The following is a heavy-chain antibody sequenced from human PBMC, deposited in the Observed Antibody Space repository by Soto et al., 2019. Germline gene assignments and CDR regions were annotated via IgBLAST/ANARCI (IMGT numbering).Heavy chain of an antibody. D-gene: IGHD1-20*01. J-gene: IGHJ5*02. CDR1: GFIFSDYY. Sequence: VQLVESGGGLVKPGGSLRLSCAASGFIFSDYYMAWIRQAPGKGLEWVSDISSGGGAKNVADSVRGRFTISRDNTNNSLDLQMNRMRVEDTALYYCARRLTGRTTGDWFDPWGQGTLVTVSS. V-gene: IGHV3-11*01. CDR3: ARRLTGRTTGDWFDP. CDR2: ISSGGGAK.